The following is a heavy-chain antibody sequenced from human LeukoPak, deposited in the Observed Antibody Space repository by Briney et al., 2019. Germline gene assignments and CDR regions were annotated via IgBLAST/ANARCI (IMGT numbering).Heavy chain of an antibody. V-gene: IGHV4-4*02. Sequence: PSETLSLTCGVSGGSISSNNWWSWVRQPPGKGLEWIGEINHSGSTNYNPSLKSRVTISVDTSKNQVSLKLSSVTAADTAVYYCAKGLYESSGRYYYHIDVWGKGTAVTIS. CDR1: GGSISSNNW. CDR3: AKGLYESSGRYYYHIDV. D-gene: IGHD3-22*01. CDR2: INHSGST. J-gene: IGHJ6*03.